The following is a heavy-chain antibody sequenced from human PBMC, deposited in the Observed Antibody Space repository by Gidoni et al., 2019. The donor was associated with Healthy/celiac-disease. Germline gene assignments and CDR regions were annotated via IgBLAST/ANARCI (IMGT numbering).Heavy chain of an antibody. D-gene: IGHD3-10*01. CDR1: GFTFSSYG. Sequence: QVQLVESGGGVVQPGRSLRLSCAASGFTFSSYGMHWVRQAPGKGLEWVAVISDDGSNKDYADSVKGRFTISRDNSKNTLYLQMNSLRAEDTAVYYCAKELSGSGYGSGSDAFDIWGQGTMVTVSS. J-gene: IGHJ3*02. CDR3: AKELSGSGYGSGSDAFDI. CDR2: ISDDGSNK. V-gene: IGHV3-30*18.